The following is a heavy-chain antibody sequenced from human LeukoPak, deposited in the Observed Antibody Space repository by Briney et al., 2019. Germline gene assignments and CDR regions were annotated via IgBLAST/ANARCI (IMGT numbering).Heavy chain of an antibody. J-gene: IGHJ4*02. V-gene: IGHV3-23*01. CDR3: AKDHSEGTTWYQTGEYFVC. D-gene: IGHD1-14*01. CDR1: GFTFSNYA. Sequence: GGSLRLSCGASGFTFSNYAMSWVRQAPGKGLEWVSAISSTGGSTSYADSVKGRLTISRDNSKSTLYLRINSLRVEDTAVYFCAKDHSEGTTWYQTGEYFVCWGQGTLVTVSS. CDR2: ISSTGGST.